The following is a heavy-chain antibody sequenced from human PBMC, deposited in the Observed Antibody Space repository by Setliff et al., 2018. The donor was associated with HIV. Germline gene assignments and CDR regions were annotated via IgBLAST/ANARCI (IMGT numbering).Heavy chain of an antibody. D-gene: IGHD2-15*01. CDR3: ARNPCSGGSCPDAFDI. V-gene: IGHV4-39*07. CDR2: IYYSGTT. Sequence: SETLSLTCTVSGGSISSNSYYWGWFRQPPGKGLEWIGSIYYSGTTYYNPSLNDRATISLDTSKNQFSLKLISVTAADTAVYYCARNPCSGGSCPDAFDIWGQGTMVTVSS. CDR1: GGSISSNSYY. J-gene: IGHJ3*02.